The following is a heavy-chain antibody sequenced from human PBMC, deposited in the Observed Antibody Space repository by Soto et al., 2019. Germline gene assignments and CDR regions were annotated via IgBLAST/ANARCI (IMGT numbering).Heavy chain of an antibody. CDR2: ISGYNGNT. CDR1: GYTFTSYG. V-gene: IGHV1-18*01. CDR3: ARDVFCGGAPACPDMDV. Sequence: ASVKVSCKASGYTFTSYGISWVRQAPGQGLEWMGWISGYNGNTNYARTLRGRLTLTTDTSTSTAYMELRSLTSDDTAVYYCARDVFCGGAPACPDMDVWGQGTTVTVSS. D-gene: IGHD2-21*01. J-gene: IGHJ6*02.